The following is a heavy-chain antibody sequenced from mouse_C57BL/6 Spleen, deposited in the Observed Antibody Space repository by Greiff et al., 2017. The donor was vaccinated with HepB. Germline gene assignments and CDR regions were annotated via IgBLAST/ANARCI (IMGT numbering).Heavy chain of an antibody. CDR2: ISDGGSYT. V-gene: IGHV5-4*01. CDR3: ARIYLYYYGSSPFAY. Sequence: EVQVVESGGGLVKPGGSLKLSCAASGFTFSSYAMSWVRQTPEKRLEWVATISDGGSYTYYPDNVKGRFTISRDNAKNNLYLQMSHLKSEDTAMYYCARIYLYYYGSSPFAYWGQGTLVTVSA. J-gene: IGHJ3*01. CDR1: GFTFSSYA. D-gene: IGHD1-1*01.